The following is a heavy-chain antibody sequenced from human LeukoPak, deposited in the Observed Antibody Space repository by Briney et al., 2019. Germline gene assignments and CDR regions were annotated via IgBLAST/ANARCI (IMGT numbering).Heavy chain of an antibody. Sequence: SETLSLTCTVSGGSISSHYWSWIRQPPGKGLEWIGYIYYSGSTNYNPSLKSRVTISVDTSKNQFSLKLSSVTAADTAVYYCARAQTYYDFWSGYYRNYYYMDVWGKGTTVTVSS. V-gene: IGHV4-59*11. D-gene: IGHD3-3*01. J-gene: IGHJ6*03. CDR2: IYYSGST. CDR1: GGSISSHY. CDR3: ARAQTYYDFWSGYYRNYYYMDV.